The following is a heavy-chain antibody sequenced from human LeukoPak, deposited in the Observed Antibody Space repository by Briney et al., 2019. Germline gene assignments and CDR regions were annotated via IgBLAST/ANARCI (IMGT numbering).Heavy chain of an antibody. Sequence: SVKVSCKASGGTFSSYAISWVRQAPGQGLEWMGGIIPIFGTANYAQKFQGRVTITADKSTSTAYMELSSLRSEDTAVYYCARDRCSSCQNYYYYYMDVWGKGTTVTVSS. CDR3: ARDRCSSCQNYYYYYMDV. CDR1: GGTFSSYA. J-gene: IGHJ6*03. D-gene: IGHD6-13*01. CDR2: IIPIFGTA. V-gene: IGHV1-69*06.